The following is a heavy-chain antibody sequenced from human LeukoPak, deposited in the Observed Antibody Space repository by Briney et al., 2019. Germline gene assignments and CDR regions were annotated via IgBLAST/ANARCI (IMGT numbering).Heavy chain of an antibody. CDR1: GFTFSTYA. Sequence: GGSLRPSCSVSGFTFSTYAMHWVRQAPGKGLEYVSAISSNGDNTYYADSVKGRFTISRDNSKNTLYLQMSSLRADDTAVYYCVRGTGYWDQGTLVTVSS. V-gene: IGHV3-64D*06. CDR2: ISSNGDNT. J-gene: IGHJ4*02. CDR3: VRGTGY.